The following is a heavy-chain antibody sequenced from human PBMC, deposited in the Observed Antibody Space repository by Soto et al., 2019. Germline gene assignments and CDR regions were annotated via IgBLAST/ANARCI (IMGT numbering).Heavy chain of an antibody. J-gene: IGHJ6*02. D-gene: IGHD6-6*01. V-gene: IGHV1-69*06. CDR2: IIPIFGTA. CDR3: ARRVAARSGYYYYGMDV. Sequence: SVKVSCKASGGTFSSYAISWVRQAPGQGLEWMGGIIPIFGTANYAQKFQGRVTITADKSTSTAYMEQSSLSSEDTAVYYCARRVAARSGYYYYGMDVWGQGTTVTVSS. CDR1: GGTFSSYA.